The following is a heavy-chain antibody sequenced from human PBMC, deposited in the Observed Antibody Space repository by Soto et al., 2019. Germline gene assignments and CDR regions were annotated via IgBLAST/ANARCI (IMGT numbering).Heavy chain of an antibody. CDR3: ARERRGYSSYIPFFDY. J-gene: IGHJ4*02. CDR1: GFTFSSYS. V-gene: IGHV3-21*04. Sequence: PGGSLRLSCAASGFTFSSYSMNWVRQAPGKGLEWVSSISSSSSYIYYADSVKGRFTISRDNAKNSLYLQMNSLRAEDTAVYYCARERRGYSSYIPFFDYWGQGTLVTVSS. CDR2: ISSSSSYI. D-gene: IGHD6-19*01.